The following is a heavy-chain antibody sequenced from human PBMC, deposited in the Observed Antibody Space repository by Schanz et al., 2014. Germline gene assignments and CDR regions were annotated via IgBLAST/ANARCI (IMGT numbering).Heavy chain of an antibody. Sequence: EVQLVESGGGLVQPGRSLRLSCVASGFRFDDYAMHWVRQAPGKGLEWVSGMSWNAGSLGYGDSVKGRFTISRDNGKKSLYLRMNSLRAEDTAVYYCARPSDSSWYMDVWGKGTTVTVSS. D-gene: IGHD2-21*02. J-gene: IGHJ6*03. V-gene: IGHV3-9*01. CDR3: ARPSDSSWYMDV. CDR1: GFRFDDYA. CDR2: MSWNAGSL.